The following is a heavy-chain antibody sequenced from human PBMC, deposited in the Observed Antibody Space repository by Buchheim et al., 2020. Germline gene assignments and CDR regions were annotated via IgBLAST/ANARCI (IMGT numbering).Heavy chain of an antibody. J-gene: IGHJ4*02. Sequence: QLVESGGGLVKPGGSLRLSCATSGFTFTKAWMSWVRQAPGKGLEWVGRIKSKTDGGTTDYGAPVKGRFTIPRDDSKNMLYLQLNSLEIEDTAVYYCATASVSYFDYWGQGTL. D-gene: IGHD3-3*01. V-gene: IGHV3-15*01. CDR2: IKSKTDGGTT. CDR1: GFTFTKAW. CDR3: ATASVSYFDY.